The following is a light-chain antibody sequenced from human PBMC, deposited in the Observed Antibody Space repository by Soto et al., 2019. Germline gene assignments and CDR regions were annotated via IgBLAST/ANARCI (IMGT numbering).Light chain of an antibody. V-gene: IGKV4-1*01. CDR2: WAS. Sequence: DIVMTQSPDSLAVSLGERATINCKSSQSIFYSSNNKNYLAWYQQKPGQPPKLLIYWASTRESGVPDRFSGSGSGTDSTLTISSLQAEDVAVYYCQQYYSSPTWTFGQGPRWIS. CDR1: QSIFYSSNNKNY. J-gene: IGKJ1*01. CDR3: QQYYSSPTWT.